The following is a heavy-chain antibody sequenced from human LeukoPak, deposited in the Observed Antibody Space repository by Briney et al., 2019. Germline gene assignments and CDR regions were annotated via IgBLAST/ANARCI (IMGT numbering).Heavy chain of an antibody. CDR1: GFTFSSYS. CDR3: AREDVIGGFDY. CDR2: ISSSSSYI. J-gene: IGHJ4*02. Sequence: GGSLRLSCAASGFTFSSYSMNWVRQAPGKGLEWVSSISSSSSYIYYADSVKGRFTISRDNAKNSLYLQMNSLRAEDTAVYYCAREDVIGGFDYWGQGTLVTVPS. D-gene: IGHD3-16*02. V-gene: IGHV3-21*01.